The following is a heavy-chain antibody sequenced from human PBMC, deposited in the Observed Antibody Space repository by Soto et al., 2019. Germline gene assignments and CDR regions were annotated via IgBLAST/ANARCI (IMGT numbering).Heavy chain of an antibody. D-gene: IGHD3-22*01. J-gene: IGHJ6*02. CDR3: ARDLHYYDSSGYYAVRSPSYGMDV. Sequence: PGGSLRLSCAASGFTFSSYSMNWVRQAPGKGLEWVSYISSSSSTIYYADSVKGRFTISRDNAKNSLYLQMNSLRDEDTAVYYCARDLHYYDSSGYYAVRSPSYGMDVWGQGTTVTVSS. CDR1: GFTFSSYS. CDR2: ISSSSSTI. V-gene: IGHV3-48*02.